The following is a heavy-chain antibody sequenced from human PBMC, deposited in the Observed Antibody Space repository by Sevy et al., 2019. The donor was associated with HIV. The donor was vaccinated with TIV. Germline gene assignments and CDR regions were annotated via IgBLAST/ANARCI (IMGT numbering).Heavy chain of an antibody. Sequence: GGSLRLSCEASGFTFSSYGMSWVRQAPGKGLEWVATIKEDGSLKYYVESVKGRFTISRDNAKNSVYLQMNSLRAEDAALYYCVRAIGAAGSYWGLGTLVTVSS. CDR1: GFTFSSYG. CDR2: IKEDGSLK. J-gene: IGHJ4*02. CDR3: VRAIGAAGSY. D-gene: IGHD6-13*01. V-gene: IGHV3-7*01.